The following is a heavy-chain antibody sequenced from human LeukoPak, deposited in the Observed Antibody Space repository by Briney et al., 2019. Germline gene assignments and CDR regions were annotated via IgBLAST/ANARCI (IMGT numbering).Heavy chain of an antibody. V-gene: IGHV4-59*12. CDR2: ISYSGNT. Sequence: PSETLSLTCSVSGGSISSYYWSWIRQPPGKGLEWIGYISYSGNTNYNPSLKSRVTISVDTSKNQFSLKLSSVTAADTAVYYCARGRVGYSYGYLYFVYWGQGTLVTVSS. CDR1: GGSISSYY. D-gene: IGHD5-18*01. J-gene: IGHJ4*02. CDR3: ARGRVGYSYGYLYFVY.